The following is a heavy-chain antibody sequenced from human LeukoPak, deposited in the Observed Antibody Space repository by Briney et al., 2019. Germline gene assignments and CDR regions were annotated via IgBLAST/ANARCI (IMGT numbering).Heavy chain of an antibody. CDR3: ARGLMKYYFDY. Sequence: SETLSLTCTVSGGSISSYYWSWIRQPPGKGLEYIGSIYYSGSTNYNPSLRSRVTISVDTSKNQFSLKLSSVTAADTAVYYCARGLMKYYFDYWGQGIRVTVSS. J-gene: IGHJ4*02. CDR2: IYYSGST. V-gene: IGHV4-59*01. CDR1: GGSISSYY.